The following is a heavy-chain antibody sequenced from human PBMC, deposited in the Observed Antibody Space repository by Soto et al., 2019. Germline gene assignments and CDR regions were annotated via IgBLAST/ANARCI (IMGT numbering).Heavy chain of an antibody. CDR2: IHPSGST. CDR1: GGSLSGYY. D-gene: IGHD5-18*01. CDR3: ARGLDRAKTGY. V-gene: IGHV4-34*01. J-gene: IGHJ4*02. Sequence: PSETLSLTCGVYGGSLSGYYWSWIRQPPGKGLEWIGEIHPSGSTNYNPSLKSRVTMSLDTSKTQFSLELASVTVADTAAYYCARGLDRAKTGYWGQGTLVTVPS.